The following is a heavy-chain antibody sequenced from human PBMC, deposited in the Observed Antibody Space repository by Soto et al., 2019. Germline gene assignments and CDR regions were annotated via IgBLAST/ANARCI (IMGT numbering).Heavy chain of an antibody. J-gene: IGHJ6*02. V-gene: IGHV3-23*01. CDR1: GFTFSNYW. CDR3: AKGRIWFGELSNTPYYYYYGMDV. Sequence: PGGSLRLSCAASGFTFSNYWMSWVRQAPGKGLEWVSAISGSGGSTYYADSVKGRFTISRDNSKNTLYLQMNSLRAEDTAVYYCAKGRIWFGELSNTPYYYYYGMDVWGQGTTVTVSS. D-gene: IGHD3-10*01. CDR2: ISGSGGST.